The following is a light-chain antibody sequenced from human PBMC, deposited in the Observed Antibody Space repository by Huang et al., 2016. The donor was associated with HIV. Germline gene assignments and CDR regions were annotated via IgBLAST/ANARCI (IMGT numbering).Light chain of an antibody. CDR2: LGS. J-gene: IGKJ3*01. CDR3: MQTLQTPYT. V-gene: IGKV2-28*01. CDR1: QSLLHSYGYNF. Sequence: DIILTQSPLSLPVTPGEPASISCRASQSLLHSYGYNFLQWYVQKPGQSPQLLISLGSDRASGVPDRFTGSGSGTDFTLEISNVEAEDVGIYYCMQTLQTPYTFGPGTTVDV.